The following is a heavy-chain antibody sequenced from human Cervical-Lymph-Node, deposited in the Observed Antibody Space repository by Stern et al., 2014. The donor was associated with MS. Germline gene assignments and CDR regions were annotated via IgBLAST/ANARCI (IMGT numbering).Heavy chain of an antibody. J-gene: IGHJ6*02. V-gene: IGHV1-69*01. CDR2: ISPSFGKT. D-gene: IGHD4-17*01. CDR1: GGTFSHYA. Sequence: VQLVESGAEVKKPGASVKVSCKASGGTFSHYATSWVRQAPGQGLDWMAGISPSFGKTNYVKTVQGRVTITPDESTSTAYMDLSSLRSEDTAVYYCAGPLTATSVPFGYYGMDVWGQGTTVTVS. CDR3: AGPLTATSVPFGYYGMDV.